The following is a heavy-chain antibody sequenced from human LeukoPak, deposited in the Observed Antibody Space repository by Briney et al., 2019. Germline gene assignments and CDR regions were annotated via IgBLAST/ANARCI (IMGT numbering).Heavy chain of an antibody. D-gene: IGHD3-22*01. CDR3: ARGDYYDNSGYLYY. CDR2: IYHSGST. Sequence: PSETLSLTCAVSGYSISSGYYWGWIRPPPGKGMEWIGSIYHSGSTYYNPSLKTRVTISVDTSKNQFSLNLSSVTAADTAVYYCARGDYYDNSGYLYYWGQGTLVTVSS. CDR1: GYSISSGYY. V-gene: IGHV4-38-2*01. J-gene: IGHJ4*02.